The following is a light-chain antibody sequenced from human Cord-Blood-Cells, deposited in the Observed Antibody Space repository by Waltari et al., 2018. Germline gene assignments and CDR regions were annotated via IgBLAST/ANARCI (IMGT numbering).Light chain of an antibody. Sequence: DIQMTQSPSSLSVSVGDRVTITCRASQSVSSYLNWYQQKPVKAPKLLIYAASSLQSGVPSRFSGSGSGTDFTLTISSLQPEDFATYYCQQSYSTPQTFGQGTKLEIK. CDR2: AAS. J-gene: IGKJ2*01. CDR1: QSVSSY. V-gene: IGKV1-39*01. CDR3: QQSYSTPQT.